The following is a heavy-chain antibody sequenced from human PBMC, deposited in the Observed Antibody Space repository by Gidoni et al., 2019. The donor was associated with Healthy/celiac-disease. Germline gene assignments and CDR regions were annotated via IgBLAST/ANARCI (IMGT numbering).Heavy chain of an antibody. V-gene: IGHV3-23*01. CDR2: ISGSGGST. J-gene: IGHJ4*02. CDR1: GFTFSSDA. Sequence: EVQLLESGGGLVQPGGSLRLSCAASGFTFSSDAMSWVRQAPGKGLEWVSAISGSGGSTYYADSVKGRFTISRDNSKNTLYLQMNSLRAEETAVYYCAKERSYNWNSDYWGQGTLVTVSS. D-gene: IGHD1-7*01. CDR3: AKERSYNWNSDY.